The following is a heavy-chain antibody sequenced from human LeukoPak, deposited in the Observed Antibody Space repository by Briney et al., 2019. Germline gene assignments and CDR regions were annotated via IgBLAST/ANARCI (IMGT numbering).Heavy chain of an antibody. CDR2: IYPGDSDS. J-gene: IGHJ4*02. CDR3: ARYSYGPPPYYFDY. V-gene: IGHV5-51*01. CDR1: GYSFTSYW. Sequence: GESLKISCKGSGYSFTSYWIGWVRQMPGKGLEWMAIIYPGDSDSRYSPSSQGQVTISADKSVSTAYPRWSSLKASDTAMYYCARYSYGPPPYYFDYWGQGTLVTVSS. D-gene: IGHD5-18*01.